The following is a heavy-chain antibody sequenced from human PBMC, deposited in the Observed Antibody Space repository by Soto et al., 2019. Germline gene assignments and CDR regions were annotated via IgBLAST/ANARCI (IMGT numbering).Heavy chain of an antibody. J-gene: IGHJ6*02. CDR2: IYYSGST. D-gene: IGHD4-17*01. CDR1: GGSVNNADYF. V-gene: IGHV4-31*03. Sequence: QVRLEESGPGLVKPSETLSLICSVSGGSVNNADYFWSWIRHHPENGLEWIGYIYYSGSTRYNPSFKTRASLSIDTSKNQFSLRLNSVAVADTAVYFCARDADYVGSRGGMDVWGRGTTVTVSS. CDR3: ARDADYVGSRGGMDV.